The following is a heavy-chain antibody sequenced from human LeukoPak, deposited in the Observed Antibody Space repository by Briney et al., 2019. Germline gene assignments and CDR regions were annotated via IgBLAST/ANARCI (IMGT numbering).Heavy chain of an antibody. CDR2: IYTSGST. CDR3: ARDGPLPASTYYYGMDV. V-gene: IGHV4-4*07. CDR1: GGSISSYY. Sequence: SETLSLTCTVSGGSISSYYWSWIRQPAGKGLEWIGRIYTSGSTNYNPSLKSRVTMSVDTSKNQFSLKLSSVTAADTAVYYCARDGPLPASTYYYGMDVWGPGTTVTVSS. J-gene: IGHJ6*02.